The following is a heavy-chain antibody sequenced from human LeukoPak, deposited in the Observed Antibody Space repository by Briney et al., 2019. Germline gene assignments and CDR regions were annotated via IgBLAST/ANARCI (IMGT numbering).Heavy chain of an antibody. CDR2: MNPNSGNT. Sequence: ASVKVSCKASGYTFTSYDINWVRQATGQGLEWMGWMNPNSGNTGYAQKFQGRVTITRNTSISTAYMELSSLRSEDTAVYYCARGFLGAGTDAFDIWGQGTMVTVSS. CDR1: GYTFTSYD. V-gene: IGHV1-8*03. D-gene: IGHD6-19*01. J-gene: IGHJ3*02. CDR3: ARGFLGAGTDAFDI.